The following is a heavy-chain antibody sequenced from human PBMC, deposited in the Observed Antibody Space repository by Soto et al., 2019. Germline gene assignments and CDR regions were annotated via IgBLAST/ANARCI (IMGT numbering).Heavy chain of an antibody. V-gene: IGHV6-1*01. Sequence: PSQTLSLTCAISGDSVSSNSAAWNWIRQSPSRGLEWLGRTYYRSKWYNDYAVSVKSRITINPDTSKNQFSLQLNSVTPEDTAVYYCARRVLPASKDYYYGMDVWGQGTTVTVSS. D-gene: IGHD2-2*01. CDR2: TYYRSKWYN. J-gene: IGHJ6*02. CDR1: GDSVSSNSAA. CDR3: ARRVLPASKDYYYGMDV.